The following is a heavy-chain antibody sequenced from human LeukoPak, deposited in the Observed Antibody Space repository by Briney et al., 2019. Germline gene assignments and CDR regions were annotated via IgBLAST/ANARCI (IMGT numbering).Heavy chain of an antibody. Sequence: GGSLRLSCAASGFTFSSYAMSWVRQAPGKGLEWVSFTSPSGDRTSNADSVEGRFTISRDNTRNTLYLQMNSLRDEDTGVYYCAIMHGYYDGSGFWVQWGQGTLVTVSS. CDR2: TSPSGDRT. CDR1: GFTFSSYA. V-gene: IGHV3-23*01. D-gene: IGHD3-22*01. J-gene: IGHJ4*02. CDR3: AIMHGYYDGSGFWVQ.